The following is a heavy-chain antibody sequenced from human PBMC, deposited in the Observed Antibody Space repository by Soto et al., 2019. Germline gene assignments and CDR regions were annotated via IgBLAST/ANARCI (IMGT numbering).Heavy chain of an antibody. CDR2: IWYDGSNK. V-gene: IGHV3-33*01. CDR3: ARDYYDSSGYYYYYGMDV. J-gene: IGHJ6*02. CDR1: GFTFSSYG. Sequence: GGSLRLSCAASGFTFSSYGMHWVRQAPGKGLEWVAVIWYDGSNKYYADSVKGRFTISRDNSKNTLYLQMNSLRAEDTAVYYCARDYYDSSGYYYYYGMDVWGQGATVTVSS. D-gene: IGHD3-22*01.